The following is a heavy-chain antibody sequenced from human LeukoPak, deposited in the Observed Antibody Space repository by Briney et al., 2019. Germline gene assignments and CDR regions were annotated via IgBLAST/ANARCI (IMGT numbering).Heavy chain of an antibody. CDR3: ARHERTMVRGPRIYFVS. CDR1: GGSISSSSYY. V-gene: IGHV4-39*01. D-gene: IGHD3-10*01. CDR2: IYYSGST. J-gene: IGHJ4*02. Sequence: PSETLSLTCTVSGGSISSSSYYWGWIRQPPGKGLEWIGSIYYSGSTYYNPSLKSRVTISVDTSKNQFSLKLSSVTAADTAVYYCARHERTMVRGPRIYFVSWGQGTLVTVSS.